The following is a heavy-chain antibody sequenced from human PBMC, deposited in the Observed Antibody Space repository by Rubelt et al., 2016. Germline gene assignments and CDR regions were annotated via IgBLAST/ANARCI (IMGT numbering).Heavy chain of an antibody. V-gene: IGHV6-1*01. J-gene: IGHJ4*02. CDR1: GDSVSSNSAA. CDR3: ARDLGEEVDY. D-gene: IGHD3-10*01. CDR2: TYYRSKWYN. Sequence: TCAISGDSVSSNSAAWNRIGQSPSRGLEWLGRTYYRSKWYNDYAVSVKSRITINPDASKNQFSLQLNSVTPEDTAVYYCARDLGEEVDYWGQGTLVTVSS.